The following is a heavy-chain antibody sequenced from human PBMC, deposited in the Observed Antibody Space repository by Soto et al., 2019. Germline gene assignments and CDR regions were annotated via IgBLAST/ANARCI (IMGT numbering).Heavy chain of an antibody. Sequence: GGSLRLSCAASGFTFSSSAMHWVRQAPGKGLEWVAVISYDGSNKYYADSVKGRFTISRDNAKNSLYLQMNSLRAEDTAVYYCARDSSFDDSSGYLDYWGQGILVTVSS. CDR1: GFTFSSSA. V-gene: IGHV3-30-3*01. D-gene: IGHD3-22*01. CDR3: ARDSSFDDSSGYLDY. CDR2: ISYDGSNK. J-gene: IGHJ4*02.